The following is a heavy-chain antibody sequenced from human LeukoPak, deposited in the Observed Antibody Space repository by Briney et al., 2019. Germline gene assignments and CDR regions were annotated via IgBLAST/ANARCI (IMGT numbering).Heavy chain of an antibody. CDR1: GYTFTGYY. Sequence: ASVKVFCKASGYTFTGYYMHWVRQAPGQRLEWMGRINPNSGGTNYAQKFQGRVTMTRDTSISTAYMELSRLRSDDTAVYYCAREMTTSLHFDYWGQGTLVTVSS. CDR3: AREMTTSLHFDY. V-gene: IGHV1-2*06. D-gene: IGHD4-17*01. CDR2: INPNSGGT. J-gene: IGHJ4*02.